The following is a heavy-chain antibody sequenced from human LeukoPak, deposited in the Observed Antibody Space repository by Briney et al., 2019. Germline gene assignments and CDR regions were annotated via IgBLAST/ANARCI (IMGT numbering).Heavy chain of an antibody. CDR1: GFTFSSYA. V-gene: IGHV3-7*03. CDR2: IKRDGSEK. Sequence: QSGGSLRLSCAASGFTFSSYAMSWVRQAPGKGLECVANIKRDGSEKYYVDSVKGRFTIFRDDAKSSLYLQMNSLRAEDTAVYFCARVYTGNRWHFDYWGQGTLVTVSS. D-gene: IGHD2-2*02. CDR3: ARVYTGNRWHFDY. J-gene: IGHJ4*02.